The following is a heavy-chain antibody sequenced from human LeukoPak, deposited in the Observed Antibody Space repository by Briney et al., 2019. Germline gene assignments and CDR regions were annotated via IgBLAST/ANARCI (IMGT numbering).Heavy chain of an antibody. D-gene: IGHD3-22*01. V-gene: IGHV4-59*08. J-gene: IGHJ4*02. CDR2: IHYTGTT. CDR1: GGSINSHY. Sequence: SETLSLTCIVSGGSINSHYWSWIRQPPGKGLEWIGDIHYTGTTKYNPSVKSRVTISIDTSKNQFSLELSSVTAADTAVYYCARLRGVKGGYPPYYFDYWGQGTLVTVSS. CDR3: ARLRGVKGGYPPYYFDY.